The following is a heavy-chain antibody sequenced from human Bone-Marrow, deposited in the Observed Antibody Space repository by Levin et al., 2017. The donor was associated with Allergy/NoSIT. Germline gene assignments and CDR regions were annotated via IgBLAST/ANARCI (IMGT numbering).Heavy chain of an antibody. CDR1: GYTFTSYA. D-gene: IGHD3-3*01. Sequence: ASVKVSCKASGYTFTSYAMNWVRQAPGQGLEWMGWINTNTGNPTYAQGFTGRFVFSLDTSVSTAYLQISSLKAEDTAVYYCARVNDFWSGSPIPAYYFDYWGQGTLVTVSS. CDR3: ARVNDFWSGSPIPAYYFDY. J-gene: IGHJ4*02. V-gene: IGHV7-4-1*02. CDR2: INTNTGNP.